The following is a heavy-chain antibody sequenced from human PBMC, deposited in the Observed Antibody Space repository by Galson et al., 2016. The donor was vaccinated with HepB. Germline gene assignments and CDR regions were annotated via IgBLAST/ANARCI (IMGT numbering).Heavy chain of an antibody. D-gene: IGHD3-9*01. J-gene: IGHJ6*04. Sequence: SVKVSCKASGYTLTSFGISWVRQAPGQGLEWMGWISAYNGNTNYAQKLQGRVTMTTDTSTSTAYMELRSLRSDDTAVYYCARVSLGDILTGYYSDVWGKGTTVTVSS. CDR2: ISAYNGNT. V-gene: IGHV1-18*01. CDR3: ARVSLGDILTGYYSDV. CDR1: GYTLTSFG.